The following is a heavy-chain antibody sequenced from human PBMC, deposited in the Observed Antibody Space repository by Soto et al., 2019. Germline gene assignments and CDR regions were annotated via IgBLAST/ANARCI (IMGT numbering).Heavy chain of an antibody. CDR3: ARGRVVIGYYYYGMDV. Sequence: QVQLVQSGAEVKKPGASVKVSCKASGYTFTSYDINWVRQATGQGLEWMGWMNPNSGNTGYAQKFQGRVTMTRNASISTADRELSRLRSEDTAVDYCARGRVVIGYYYYGMDVWGQGTTVTVSS. J-gene: IGHJ6*02. V-gene: IGHV1-8*01. CDR2: MNPNSGNT. D-gene: IGHD3-3*01. CDR1: GYTFTSYD.